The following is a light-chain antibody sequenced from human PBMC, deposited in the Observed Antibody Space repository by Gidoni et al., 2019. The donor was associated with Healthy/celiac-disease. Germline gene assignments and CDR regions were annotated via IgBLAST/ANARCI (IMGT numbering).Light chain of an antibody. CDR2: DAS. CDR3: QQRSNWPRGLT. V-gene: IGKV3-11*01. CDR1: QSVSSY. Sequence: EIVLTQSPATLSLSPGERATLSCRASQSVSSYLAWYQQKPGQAPRLPIHDASNRATGIPARFSGSGTGTDFALTISSLEPEDFAVYYCQQRSNWPRGLTFGGGTKVEIK. J-gene: IGKJ4*01.